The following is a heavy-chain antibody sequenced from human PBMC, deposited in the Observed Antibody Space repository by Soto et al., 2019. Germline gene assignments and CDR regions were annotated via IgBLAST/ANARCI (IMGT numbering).Heavy chain of an antibody. Sequence: SETLSLTCTVSGGSISSYYWSWIRQPPGKGLEWIGYIYYSGSTNYNPSLKSRVTISVDTSKNQFSLKLSSVTAADTAVYYCARTGRLYGDYVRVFAYWGQGTTVTVSS. CDR2: IYYSGST. V-gene: IGHV4-59*01. D-gene: IGHD4-17*01. J-gene: IGHJ4*03. CDR1: GGSISSYY. CDR3: ARTGRLYGDYVRVFAY.